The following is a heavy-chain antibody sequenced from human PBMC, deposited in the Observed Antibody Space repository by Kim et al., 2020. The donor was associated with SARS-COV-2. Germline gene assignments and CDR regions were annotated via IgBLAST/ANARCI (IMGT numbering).Heavy chain of an antibody. Sequence: GGSLRLSCAASGFTFSSYGMHWVRQAPGKGLEWVAVIWYDGSNKYYADSVKGRFTISRDNSKNTLYLQMNSLRAEDTAVYYCARWDSSGWPDAFDIWGQGTMVTVSS. CDR2: IWYDGSNK. D-gene: IGHD6-19*01. V-gene: IGHV3-33*08. J-gene: IGHJ3*02. CDR3: ARWDSSGWPDAFDI. CDR1: GFTFSSYG.